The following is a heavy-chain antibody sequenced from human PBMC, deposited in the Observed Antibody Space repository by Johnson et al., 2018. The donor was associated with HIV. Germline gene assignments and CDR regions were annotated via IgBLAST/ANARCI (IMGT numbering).Heavy chain of an antibody. V-gene: IGHV3-30*02. J-gene: IGHJ3*02. CDR2: IQYDGSDK. D-gene: IGHD2-2*01. CDR1: GFTFRSNG. Sequence: QVQLVESGGGVVQPGGSLRLSCAASGFTFRSNGMHWVRQAPGKGLEWVTFIQYDGSDKSYADSVKGRFTVSRDNSKNTLYLQMNSLRAEDTAVYYCARVAPAHYAFDIWGQGTMVTVSS. CDR3: ARVAPAHYAFDI.